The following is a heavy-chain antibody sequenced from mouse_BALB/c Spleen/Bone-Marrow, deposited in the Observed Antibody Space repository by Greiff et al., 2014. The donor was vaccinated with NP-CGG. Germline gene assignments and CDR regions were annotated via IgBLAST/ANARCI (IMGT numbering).Heavy chain of an antibody. Sequence: VQLQQSGAELARPGASVKMSCKASGYTFPTYTIQWVKRRPGQGLEWIGYIVPSSGYTDYNQKFKDKTSLTADKSSNTTYIQLRSLTSTYSTVYYCSRERRTADWFAYWGQGTLVTVSA. CDR3: SRERRTADWFAY. CDR2: IVPSSGYT. D-gene: IGHD4-1*01. V-gene: IGHV1-4*02. J-gene: IGHJ3*01. CDR1: GYTFPTYT.